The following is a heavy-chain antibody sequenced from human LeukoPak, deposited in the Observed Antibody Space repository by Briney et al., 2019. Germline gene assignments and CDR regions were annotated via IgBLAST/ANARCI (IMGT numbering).Heavy chain of an antibody. CDR1: GYTFTSHY. D-gene: IGHD3-10*01. J-gene: IGHJ5*02. V-gene: IGHV1-46*01. CDR3: ARDRYGSGKEYWFDP. Sequence: ASVKVSCKASGYTFTSHYMNWVRQAPGQGLEWMGIINPSGGSTSYAQKFQGRVTMTRDTSTSTVYMELSSLRSEDTAVYYCARDRYGSGKEYWFDPWGQGTLVTVSS. CDR2: INPSGGST.